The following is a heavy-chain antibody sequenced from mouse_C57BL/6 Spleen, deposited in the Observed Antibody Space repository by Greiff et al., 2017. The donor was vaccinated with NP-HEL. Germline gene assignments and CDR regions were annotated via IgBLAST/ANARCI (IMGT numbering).Heavy chain of an antibody. V-gene: IGHV14-2*01. Sequence: VQLQQSGAELVKPGASVKLSCTASGFNIKDYYMHWVKQRTEQGLEWIGRIDPEDGETKYAPKFQGKATITADTSSNTAYLQLSSLTSEDTAVYYCARSGSSSPSWFAYWGQGTLVTVSA. CDR2: IDPEDGET. J-gene: IGHJ3*01. CDR1: GFNIKDYY. CDR3: ARSGSSSPSWFAY. D-gene: IGHD1-1*01.